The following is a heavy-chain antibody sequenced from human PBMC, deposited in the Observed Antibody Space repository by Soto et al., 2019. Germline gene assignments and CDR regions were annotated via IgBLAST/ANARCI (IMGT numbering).Heavy chain of an antibody. Sequence: EVPLLESGGGLVQPGGSLRLSFAASGFTFSSYAMSWVRQAPGKGLEWVSAISGSGGSTYYADSVKGRFTISRDNSKNTLYLQMNSLRAEDTAVYYCAKGSSGWYERFDYWGQGTLVTVSS. CDR1: GFTFSSYA. J-gene: IGHJ4*02. CDR2: ISGSGGST. D-gene: IGHD6-19*01. CDR3: AKGSSGWYERFDY. V-gene: IGHV3-23*01.